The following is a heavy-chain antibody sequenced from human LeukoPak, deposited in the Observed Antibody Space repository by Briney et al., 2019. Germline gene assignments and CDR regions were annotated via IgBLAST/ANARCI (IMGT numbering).Heavy chain of an antibody. J-gene: IGHJ6*02. Sequence: ASVKVSCKASGYTFTGYYMHWVRQAPGQGLEWMRWINPNSGGTNYSQKFQGRVTMTRDTSISTAYMELSRLRSDDTAVYYCARDRDCSGGSCYSRRSYYGMDVWGQGTAVTVSS. V-gene: IGHV1-2*02. CDR2: INPNSGGT. D-gene: IGHD2-15*01. CDR1: GYTFTGYY. CDR3: ARDRDCSGGSCYSRRSYYGMDV.